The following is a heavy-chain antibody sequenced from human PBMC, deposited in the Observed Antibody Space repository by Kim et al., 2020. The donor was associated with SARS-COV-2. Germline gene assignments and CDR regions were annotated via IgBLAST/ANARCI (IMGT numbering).Heavy chain of an antibody. J-gene: IGHJ4*02. V-gene: IGHV3-7*04. CDR3: ARLGSSSWNFDY. Sequence: YDVDSVKGRFNISRDNAKNSLDLQMNGVRAEDTAVYYCARLGSSSWNFDYWGQGTLVTVSS. D-gene: IGHD6-13*01.